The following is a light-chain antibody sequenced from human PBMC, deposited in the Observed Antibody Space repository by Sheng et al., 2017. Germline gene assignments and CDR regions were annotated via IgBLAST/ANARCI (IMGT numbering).Light chain of an antibody. CDR2: DAS. CDR3: QQYGSPPNT. J-gene: IGKJ2*01. V-gene: IGKV3-20*01. Sequence: EIVLTQSPGTLSVSPGERATLSCRASQSVSSYLAWSQQKPGQAPRLLIYDASSRATGIPDRFSGSGSGTDFTLTISRLESEDFAVYYCQQYGSPPNTFGQGTKLEIK. CDR1: QSVSSY.